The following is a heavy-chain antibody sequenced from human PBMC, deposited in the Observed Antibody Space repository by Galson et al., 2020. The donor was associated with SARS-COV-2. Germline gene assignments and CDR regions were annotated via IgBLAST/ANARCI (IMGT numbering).Heavy chain of an antibody. V-gene: IGHV5-51*01. J-gene: IGHJ4*02. CDR1: GYSFTNYW. D-gene: IGHD1-1*01. Sequence: TGGSLRLSCKGHGYSFTNYWIGWVRQVPGKGLELMGIIYPGDSDTTYSPSFQGQVTISADKSISTAYLQWSSLKAADSAIYYCAKGVRPTAKYYFDYCGQGTLVTVSS. CDR3: AKGVRPTAKYYFDY. CDR2: IYPGDSDT.